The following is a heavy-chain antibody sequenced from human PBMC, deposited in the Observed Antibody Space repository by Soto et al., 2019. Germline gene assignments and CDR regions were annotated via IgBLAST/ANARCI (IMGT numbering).Heavy chain of an antibody. Sequence: QVQQVESGGGVVQPGRSLRLSCAASGFTFSSYDMHWVRQAPGKGLEWVAVISYDGSNKYYADSVKGRFTISRDNSKNTLYLQMNSLRAEDTAVYYCAKVPVGGAFDIWGQGTMVTVS. D-gene: IGHD3-16*01. V-gene: IGHV3-30*18. CDR2: ISYDGSNK. J-gene: IGHJ3*02. CDR1: GFTFSSYD. CDR3: AKVPVGGAFDI.